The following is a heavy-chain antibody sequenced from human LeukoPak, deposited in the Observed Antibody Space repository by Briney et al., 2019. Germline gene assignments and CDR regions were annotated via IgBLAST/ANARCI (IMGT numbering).Heavy chain of an antibody. J-gene: IGHJ4*02. V-gene: IGHV4-34*01. Sequence: PSETLSLTCAVYGGSFSGYYWSWIRQPPGKGLEWIGEINHSGSTNYSPSLKSRVTISVDTSKNQFSLKLSSVTAADTAVYYCARTSTPTNSSGWYYFDYWGQGTLVTVSS. CDR1: GGSFSGYY. CDR2: INHSGST. D-gene: IGHD6-19*01. CDR3: ARTSTPTNSSGWYYFDY.